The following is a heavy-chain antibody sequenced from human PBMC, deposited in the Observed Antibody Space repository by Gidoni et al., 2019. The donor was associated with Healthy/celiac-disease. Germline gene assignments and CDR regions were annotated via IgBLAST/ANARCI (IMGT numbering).Heavy chain of an antibody. D-gene: IGHD3-10*01. V-gene: IGHV3-21*01. CDR2: ISSSSSYI. Sequence: EVQLVESGGGLVKPGGSLRLSCAAAGFTFSSYSMNCVRQAPGKGLEWVSSISSSSSYIYYADSVKGRFTISRDNAKNSLYLQMNSLRAEDTAVYYCARDVLLWFGADYWGQGTLVTVSS. CDR1: GFTFSSYS. J-gene: IGHJ4*02. CDR3: ARDVLLWFGADY.